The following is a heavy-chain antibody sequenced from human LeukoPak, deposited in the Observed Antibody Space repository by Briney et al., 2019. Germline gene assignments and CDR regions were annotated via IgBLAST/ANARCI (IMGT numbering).Heavy chain of an antibody. CDR2: IYYSGST. D-gene: IGHD3-9*01. Sequence: SETLSLTCTVSGGSISSYYWSWIRQPPGKGLEWIGYIYYSGSTNYNPSLKSRVTISVDTSKNQFSLKLSSVTAADTAVYYCARTNGYYDILTGPDYWGQGTLVTVSS. V-gene: IGHV4-59*01. J-gene: IGHJ4*02. CDR3: ARTNGYYDILTGPDY. CDR1: GGSISSYY.